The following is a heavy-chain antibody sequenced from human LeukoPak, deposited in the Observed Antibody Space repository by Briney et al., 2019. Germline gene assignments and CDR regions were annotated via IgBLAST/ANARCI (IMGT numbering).Heavy chain of an antibody. Sequence: QSGGSLRLSCAASGFTFSSYAMHWVRQAPGKGLEWVAVISYDGSNKYYADSVKGRFTISRDNSKNTLYLQMNSLRAEDTAVYYCATPHLYYDFWPFDYWGQGTLVTVSS. CDR2: ISYDGSNK. CDR3: ATPHLYYDFWPFDY. D-gene: IGHD3-3*01. V-gene: IGHV3-30*04. CDR1: GFTFSSYA. J-gene: IGHJ4*02.